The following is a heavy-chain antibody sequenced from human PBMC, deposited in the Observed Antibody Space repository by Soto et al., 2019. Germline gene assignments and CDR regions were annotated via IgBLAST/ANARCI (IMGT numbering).Heavy chain of an antibody. D-gene: IGHD2-15*01. CDR1: GFTFSSYS. Sequence: EVQLVESGGGLVQPGGSLRLSCAASGFTFSSYSMNWVRQAPGKGLEWVSYISSSSSTIYYADSVKGRFTISRDNAKNSLYLQMNILSDEVTSVYYSARRLGNCSGGSCYLGYYYYGMDVCDQGTTVTVSS. J-gene: IGHJ6*02. CDR2: ISSSSSTI. V-gene: IGHV3-48*02. CDR3: ARRLGNCSGGSCYLGYYYYGMDV.